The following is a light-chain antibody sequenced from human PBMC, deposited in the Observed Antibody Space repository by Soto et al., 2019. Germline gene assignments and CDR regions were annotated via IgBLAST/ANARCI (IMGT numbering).Light chain of an antibody. Sequence: ELVTTQSPATLSVSPGEGATLSCRASQSVSSDLAWYQQKPGQAPRLLIYAASTRATGIPARFSGSGSGTEFTLTISSLQSEDFAFYYCQQYNNWPRTFGRGTKVDIK. CDR3: QQYNNWPRT. J-gene: IGKJ1*01. V-gene: IGKV3-15*01. CDR2: AAS. CDR1: QSVSSD.